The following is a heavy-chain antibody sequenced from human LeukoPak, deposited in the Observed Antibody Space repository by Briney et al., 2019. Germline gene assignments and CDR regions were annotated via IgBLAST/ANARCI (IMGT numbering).Heavy chain of an antibody. Sequence: ASVKVSCKASGGTFSSYAISWVRQAPGQGLEWMGRIIPILGIANYAQKFQGRVTITADKSTSTAYMELSSLRSEDTAVYYCAQGYSYGYLDYWGQGTLVTVSS. CDR1: GGTFSSYA. J-gene: IGHJ4*02. V-gene: IGHV1-69*04. CDR3: AQGYSYGYLDY. D-gene: IGHD5-18*01. CDR2: IIPILGIA.